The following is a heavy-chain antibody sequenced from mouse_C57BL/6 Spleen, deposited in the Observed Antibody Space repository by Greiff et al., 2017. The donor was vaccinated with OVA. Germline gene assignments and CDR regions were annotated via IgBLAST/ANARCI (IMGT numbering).Heavy chain of an antibody. V-gene: IGHV1-55*01. CDR3: AREDYGARAMDY. D-gene: IGHD1-2*01. CDR1: GYTFTSYW. CDR2: IYPGSGST. Sequence: QVQLQQPGAELVKPGASVKMSCKASGYTFTSYWITWVKQRPGQGLEWIGDIYPGSGSTNYNEKFKSKATLTVDTSSSTAYMQLSSLTSEDSAVYYGAREDYGARAMDYWGQGTSVTVSS. J-gene: IGHJ4*01.